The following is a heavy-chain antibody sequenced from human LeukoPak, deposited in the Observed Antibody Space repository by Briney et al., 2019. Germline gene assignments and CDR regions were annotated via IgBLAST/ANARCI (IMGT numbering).Heavy chain of an antibody. D-gene: IGHD6-13*01. CDR1: GYTFTGYY. Sequence: ASVQVSCKASGYTFTGYYLHWVRQAPGQGLEWMGWINPNSGATYYSQKFQGRVTMTRDTSISTAYMEVSRLRSDDTAVYYCAMSHSLGGSQQLPALDYWGQGTLVIVSS. J-gene: IGHJ4*02. CDR2: INPNSGAT. CDR3: AMSHSLGGSQQLPALDY. V-gene: IGHV1-2*02.